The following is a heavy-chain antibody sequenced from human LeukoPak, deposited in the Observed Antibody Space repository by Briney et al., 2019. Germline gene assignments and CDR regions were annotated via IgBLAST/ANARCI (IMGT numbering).Heavy chain of an antibody. CDR1: GFAFSSYW. CDR2: IKTDGSST. J-gene: IGHJ4*02. V-gene: IGHV3-74*01. Sequence: GGSLRLSCAASGFAFSSYWMHWVRQAPGKGLVWVSRIKTDGSSTTYADSVKGRFTTSRDNAKNSLYLQMNSLRAEDTAVYYCAREPPGYYSSSWQKTDYWGQGTLVTVSS. CDR3: AREPPGYYSSSWQKTDY. D-gene: IGHD6-13*01.